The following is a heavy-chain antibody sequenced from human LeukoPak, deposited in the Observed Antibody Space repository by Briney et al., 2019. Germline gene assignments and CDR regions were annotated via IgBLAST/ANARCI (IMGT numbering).Heavy chain of an antibody. V-gene: IGHV4-39*06. CDR1: GGSISSSSYY. D-gene: IGHD3-22*01. J-gene: IGHJ6*03. Sequence: PSETLSLTCTVSGGSISSSSYYWGWIRQPPGKGLEWIGSIYYSGSTYYNPSLKSRVTISVDTSKNQFPLKLSSVTAADTAVYYCARESIGSSGYYYYYMDVWGKGTTVTVSS. CDR2: IYYSGST. CDR3: ARESIGSSGYYYYYMDV.